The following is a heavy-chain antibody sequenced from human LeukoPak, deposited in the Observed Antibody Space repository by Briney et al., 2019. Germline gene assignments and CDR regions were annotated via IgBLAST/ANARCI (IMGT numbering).Heavy chain of an antibody. D-gene: IGHD4-17*01. V-gene: IGHV3-23*01. CDR3: AKERAPRVTTAGFDY. J-gene: IGHJ4*02. Sequence: GGSLRLSCAASGFTFSSYAMSWVRQAPGKGLEWVSVISGSGGSTYYADSVKGRFTISRDNSKNTLYLQMSSLRAEDTAVYYCAKERAPRVTTAGFDYWGQGTLVTVSS. CDR2: ISGSGGST. CDR1: GFTFSSYA.